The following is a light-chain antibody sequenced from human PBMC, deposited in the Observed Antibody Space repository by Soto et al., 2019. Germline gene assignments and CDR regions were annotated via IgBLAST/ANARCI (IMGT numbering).Light chain of an antibody. CDR3: QQYDTYWT. CDR2: KAS. CDR1: QNINSY. V-gene: IGKV1-5*03. Sequence: DIPITQAPSSLSASLGYSVNITCRASQNINSYLSWYQQKPGKAPKVLIYKASSLESGVPSRFSGSGSGTEFTLTISSLQTDDFATYYCQQYDTYWTFGQGTKVDIK. J-gene: IGKJ1*01.